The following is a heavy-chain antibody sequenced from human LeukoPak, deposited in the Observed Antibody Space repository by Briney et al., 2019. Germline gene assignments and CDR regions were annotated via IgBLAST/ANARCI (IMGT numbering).Heavy chain of an antibody. J-gene: IGHJ4*02. CDR1: GFTFSSYW. CDR2: IKQDGSEK. Sequence: GGSLRLSCAASGFTFSSYWMSWVRQAPGKRLEWVANIKQDGSEKYYVDSVKGRFTISRDNAKNSLYLQLNSLRAEDTAVYYCARDDDWNYEDYWGQGTLVTVSS. D-gene: IGHD1-7*01. CDR3: ARDDDWNYEDY. V-gene: IGHV3-7*01.